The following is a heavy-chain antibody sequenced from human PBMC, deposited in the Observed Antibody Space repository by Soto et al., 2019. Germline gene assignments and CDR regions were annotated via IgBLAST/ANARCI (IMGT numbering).Heavy chain of an antibody. V-gene: IGHV4-59*11. Sequence: SETLSLTCTVSGGSIRSHYWSWIRQPPGKGLEWIAFAFHSGSVFYTPSLKSRLTTSVDTSKNQISLKLSSVTAADTAVYYCASSPSLNWFDTWGHGTPVTAPQ. CDR1: GGSIRSHY. CDR2: AFHSGSV. CDR3: ASSPSLNWFDT. J-gene: IGHJ5*01.